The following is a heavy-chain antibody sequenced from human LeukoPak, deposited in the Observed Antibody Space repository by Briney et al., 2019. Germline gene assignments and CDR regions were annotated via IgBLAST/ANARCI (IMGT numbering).Heavy chain of an antibody. Sequence: SETLSLTCAVSGGSISSVDYYWTWIRQPPGKGLEWIGYIHNSGITHYKPSLRSRVTIAMDTSMNQFSLELTSVAAADAAVYYSAIAESGYCTGGRCFPVWGQGTMVTLSS. V-gene: IGHV4-30-4*01. CDR2: IHNSGIT. CDR3: AIAESGYCTGGRCFPV. D-gene: IGHD2-15*01. CDR1: GGSISSVDYY. J-gene: IGHJ3*01.